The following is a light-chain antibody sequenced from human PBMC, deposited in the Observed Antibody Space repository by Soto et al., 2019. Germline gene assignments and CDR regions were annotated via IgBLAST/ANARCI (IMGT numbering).Light chain of an antibody. CDR1: QSISNF. CDR3: QQSYSSPWT. Sequence: GDRVTITCRASQSISNFLNWYQQKPGKAPKLLIYAASSLRSGVTSRFSGSGSGTDFTLTISSLQREDFATYVWQQSYSSPWTFGQGTKVEIK. V-gene: IGKV1-39*01. CDR2: AAS. J-gene: IGKJ1*01.